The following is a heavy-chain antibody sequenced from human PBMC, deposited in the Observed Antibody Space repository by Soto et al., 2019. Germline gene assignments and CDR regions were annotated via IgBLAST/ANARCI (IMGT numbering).Heavy chain of an antibody. J-gene: IGHJ6*02. D-gene: IGHD7-27*01. CDR3: ATPTGAYYYGMDV. Sequence: SVKVSYKVSGYTLTELSMHWVRQAPGKGLEWMGGFDPEDGETIYAQKFQGRVTMTEDTSTDTAYMELSSLRSEDTAVYYCATPTGAYYYGMDVWGQGTTVTVSS. CDR1: GYTLTELS. CDR2: FDPEDGET. V-gene: IGHV1-24*01.